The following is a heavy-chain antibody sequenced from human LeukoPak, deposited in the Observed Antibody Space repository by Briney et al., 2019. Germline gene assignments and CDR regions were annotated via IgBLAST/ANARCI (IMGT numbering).Heavy chain of an antibody. D-gene: IGHD3-10*01. CDR1: GFTFNKAW. V-gene: IGHV3-15*01. CDR3: TTSGTPFEY. Sequence: PGGSLRLSCAASGFTFNKAWMSWVRLAPGKGLEWVGRIKNKGDGGTTDYAAPVEGRFTVSRDDSKSTLYLQMNSLKTEDTAVYYCTTSGTPFEYWGQGTLVTVSS. CDR2: IKNKGDGGTT. J-gene: IGHJ4*02.